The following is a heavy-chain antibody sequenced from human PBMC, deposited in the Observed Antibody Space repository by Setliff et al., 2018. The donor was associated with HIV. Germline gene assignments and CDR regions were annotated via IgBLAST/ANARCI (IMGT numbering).Heavy chain of an antibody. CDR1: GYTFTDFG. CDR3: ARAGAAETSHFDY. J-gene: IGHJ4*02. V-gene: IGHV1-18*01. Sequence: ASVKVSCKASGYTFTDFGITWVRQAPGQGLEWMGWIGAFNGNTHYPQNHQGRVTMTTDTSTRTAYMELRSLRSDDTAVYFCARAGAAETSHFDYWGQGTLVTVSS. D-gene: IGHD2-15*01. CDR2: IGAFNGNT.